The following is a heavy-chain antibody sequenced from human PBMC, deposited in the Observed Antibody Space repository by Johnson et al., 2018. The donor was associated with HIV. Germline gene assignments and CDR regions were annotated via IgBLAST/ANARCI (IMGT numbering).Heavy chain of an antibody. J-gene: IGHJ3*02. Sequence: QVQLVESGGGVVQPGRSLRLSCAASGFSFSTYAMHWVRQAPGKGLEWVAVISYDGSNKYYADSVKGRFTISRDNSKNTLYLQTNSLRGEDTAVYYCARDREYGLAWGWALGIWGQGTMVTVSS. CDR2: ISYDGSNK. CDR3: ARDREYGLAWGWALGI. V-gene: IGHV3-30*04. D-gene: IGHD6-19*01. CDR1: GFSFSTYA.